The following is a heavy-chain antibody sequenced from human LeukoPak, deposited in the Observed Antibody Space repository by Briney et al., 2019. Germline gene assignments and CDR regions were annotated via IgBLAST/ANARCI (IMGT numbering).Heavy chain of an antibody. J-gene: IGHJ6*03. CDR2: IYPGDSDA. V-gene: IGHV5-51*01. CDR3: ARLTPYYMDV. Sequence: GESLKISCKGSGYNFNSYWIGWVRQIPGKGLEWMGTIYPGDSDARYSPPFQGQVTISADKSISTAYLQWKTLKASDTAMYYCARLTPYYMDVWGKGTTVTVSS. CDR1: GYNFNSYW.